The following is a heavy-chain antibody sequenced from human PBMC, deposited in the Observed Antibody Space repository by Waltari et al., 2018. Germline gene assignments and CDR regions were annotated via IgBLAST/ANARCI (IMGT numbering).Heavy chain of an antibody. J-gene: IGHJ4*02. CDR3: ARVAGYNSGWFFDF. CDR2: INAGNGNT. Sequence: QVHLVQSGAEVKTPGASVTVSCQASGYTFSRYVINWARLAPGQRLEWRGWINAGNGNTKYSQQFQGRVTITRDMSASTVNLELSSLTSEDTAIYYCARVAGYNSGWFFDFWGQGTLVTVSS. V-gene: IGHV1-3*01. CDR1: GYTFSRYV. D-gene: IGHD6-19*01.